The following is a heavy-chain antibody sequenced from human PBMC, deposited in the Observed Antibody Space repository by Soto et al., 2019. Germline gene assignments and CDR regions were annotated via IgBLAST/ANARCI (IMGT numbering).Heavy chain of an antibody. CDR2: IWYDGSNT. J-gene: IGHJ5*02. Sequence: PGGSLRLSCAASGFIFRSYGMHWVRQAPGKGLEWVAVIWYDGSNTYYADPVKGRFTISRDNSKNTLFLQMNSLRAEDTAVYYCASSAAWGRGTLVTVS. CDR1: GFIFRSYG. V-gene: IGHV3-33*01. D-gene: IGHD6-19*01. CDR3: ASSAA.